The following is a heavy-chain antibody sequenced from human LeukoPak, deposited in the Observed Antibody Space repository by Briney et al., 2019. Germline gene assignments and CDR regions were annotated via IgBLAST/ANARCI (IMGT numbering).Heavy chain of an antibody. CDR1: GFTFSDYY. Sequence: GGSLRLSCAASGFTFSDYYMSWIRQAPGKGLEWVSYISSSGSTIYYADSVKGRLTISRDNAKNSLYLQMNSLRAEDTAVYYCARDTSGLQPANFDYWGQGTLVTVSS. CDR3: ARDTSGLQPANFDY. CDR2: ISSSGSTI. D-gene: IGHD5-12*01. V-gene: IGHV3-11*01. J-gene: IGHJ4*02.